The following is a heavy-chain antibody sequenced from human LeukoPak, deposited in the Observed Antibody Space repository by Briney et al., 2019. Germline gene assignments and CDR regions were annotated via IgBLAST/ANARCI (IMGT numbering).Heavy chain of an antibody. CDR2: ISSSGSTI. J-gene: IGHJ4*02. CDR1: GFTFSSYE. Sequence: GGSLRLSCAASGFTFSSYEMNWVRQAPGKGLEWVSYISSSGSTIYYADSVKGRFTISRDNSKNTLYLQMNSLRAEDTAVYYCAKDQESIVGATPYYFDYWGQGTLVTVSS. D-gene: IGHD1-26*01. V-gene: IGHV3-48*03. CDR3: AKDQESIVGATPYYFDY.